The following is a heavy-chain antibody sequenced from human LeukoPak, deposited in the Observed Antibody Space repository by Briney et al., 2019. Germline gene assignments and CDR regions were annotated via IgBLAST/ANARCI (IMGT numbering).Heavy chain of an antibody. CDR1: GYTFTGYY. Sequence: ASVKVSCKASGYTFTGYYMHWVRQAPGQGLEWMGWINPNSGGTNYAQKFQGRVTMTRDTSISTAYMELSRLRSDDTAVYYCARDGSVVLYYYYYYMDVWGKGTTVTVS. J-gene: IGHJ6*03. CDR3: ARDGSVVLYYYYYYMDV. D-gene: IGHD3-16*02. V-gene: IGHV1-2*02. CDR2: INPNSGGT.